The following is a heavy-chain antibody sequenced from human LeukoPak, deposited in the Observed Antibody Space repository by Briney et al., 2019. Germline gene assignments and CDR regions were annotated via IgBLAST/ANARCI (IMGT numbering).Heavy chain of an antibody. CDR1: GFTFSRFW. CDR2: IKQDGSEK. Sequence: PGGSLRLSCAASGFTFSRFWMSWVRQAPGKRLEWVANIKQDGSEKYYVDSVKGRFTISRDNAKNSLYLQMNSLRAEDTAVFYCARDGTYTDYDPDFDIWGQGTLVTVSS. V-gene: IGHV3-7*04. J-gene: IGHJ4*02. CDR3: ARDGTYTDYDPDFDI. D-gene: IGHD5-12*01.